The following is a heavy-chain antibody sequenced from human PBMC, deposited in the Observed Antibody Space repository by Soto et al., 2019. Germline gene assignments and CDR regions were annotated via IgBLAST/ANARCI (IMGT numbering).Heavy chain of an antibody. CDR2: LSGGSRST. J-gene: IGHJ4*02. V-gene: IGHV3-23*01. CDR1: GFTFSTYD. D-gene: IGHD2-2*01. Sequence: EVQLLESGGDLVQPGGSLRLSCAAYGFTFSTYDMSWVRQAPGKGLEWVSALSGGSRSTYYADSVKGRFTISRDNSKNTLSLQMNSLRAEDTAVYYCARDTRKGTSPSDSWGQGTRVTVSS. CDR3: ARDTRKGTSPSDS.